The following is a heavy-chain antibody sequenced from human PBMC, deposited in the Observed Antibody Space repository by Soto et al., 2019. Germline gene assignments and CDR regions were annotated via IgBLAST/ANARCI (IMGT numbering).Heavy chain of an antibody. CDR1: GFTFSSYA. V-gene: IGHV3-30-3*01. Sequence: QVQLVESGGGVVQPGRSLRLSCAASGFTFSSYAMHWVRQAPGKGLEWVAVISYDGSNKYYADSVKGRFTISRDNSKNTLYLQMNSLRAEDTAVYYCARGGTVVTPRYNWFDPWGQGTLVTVSS. CDR3: ARGGTVVTPRYNWFDP. J-gene: IGHJ5*02. CDR2: ISYDGSNK. D-gene: IGHD2-21*02.